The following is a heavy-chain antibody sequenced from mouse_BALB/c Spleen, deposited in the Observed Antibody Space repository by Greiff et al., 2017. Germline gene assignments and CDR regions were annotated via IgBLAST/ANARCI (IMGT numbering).Heavy chain of an antibody. D-gene: IGHD4-1*01. V-gene: IGHV1-4*01. Sequence: VQRVESGAELARPGASVKMSCKASGYTFTSYTMHWVKQRPGQGLEWIGYINPSSGYTNYNQKFKDKATLTADKSSSTACMQLSSLTSEDSAVYYGARRLDLYAVDYGGQGTSVTVSA. CDR2: INPSSGYT. CDR1: GYTFTSYT. CDR3: ARRLDLYAVDY. J-gene: IGHJ4*01.